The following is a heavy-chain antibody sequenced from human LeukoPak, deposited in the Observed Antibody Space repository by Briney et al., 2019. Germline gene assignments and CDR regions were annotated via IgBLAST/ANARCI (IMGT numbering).Heavy chain of an antibody. J-gene: IGHJ4*02. D-gene: IGHD1-26*01. V-gene: IGHV3-9*01. Sequence: GRSLRLSCAASGFTFDDYAMHWVRQAPGKGLEWVSGISWNSGRIGYADSVKGRFTISRDNSKNTLYLQMDSLRAEDTAVYYCARGKLGAATLDYWGQGTLVTVSS. CDR3: ARGKLGAATLDY. CDR1: GFTFDDYA. CDR2: ISWNSGRI.